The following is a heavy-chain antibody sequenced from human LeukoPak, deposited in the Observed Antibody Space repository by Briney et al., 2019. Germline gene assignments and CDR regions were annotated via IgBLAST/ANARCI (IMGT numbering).Heavy chain of an antibody. CDR3: ARVRVRGVIITPSPFDY. J-gene: IGHJ4*02. Sequence: ASVKVSCKASGYTFTSYYMHWVRQAPGQGLEWMGIINPSGGSTSYAQKFQGRVTMTRDMSTSTAYMELRSLRSDDTAVYYCARVRVRGVIITPSPFDYWGQGTLVTVSS. D-gene: IGHD3-10*01. V-gene: IGHV1-46*01. CDR1: GYTFTSYY. CDR2: INPSGGST.